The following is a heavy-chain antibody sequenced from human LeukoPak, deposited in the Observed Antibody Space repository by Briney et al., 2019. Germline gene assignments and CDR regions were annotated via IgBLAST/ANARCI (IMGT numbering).Heavy chain of an antibody. Sequence: GGSLRLSCAASGFTFVSNYMSGFRKAPGKGLEWVSVFYSGGNTYYADSVKGRFTISRDNSKNTLYLQMNSLRAEDTALYYCARDDSGSTIDYWGQGTLVTVSS. J-gene: IGHJ4*02. V-gene: IGHV3-53*01. CDR2: FYSGGNT. CDR1: GFTFVSNY. CDR3: ARDDSGSTIDY. D-gene: IGHD1-26*01.